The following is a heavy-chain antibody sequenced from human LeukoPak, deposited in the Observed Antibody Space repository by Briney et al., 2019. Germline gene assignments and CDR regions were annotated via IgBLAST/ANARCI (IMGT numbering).Heavy chain of an antibody. J-gene: IGHJ6*02. V-gene: IGHV1-69*13. Sequence: SVKVSCKASGGTFSSYAISWVRQAPGQGLEWTGGIIPIFGTANYAQKFQGRVTITADESTSTAYMELSSLRSEDTAVYYCARGQDGYNSRDYYYYGMDVWGQGTTVTVSS. CDR2: IIPIFGTA. D-gene: IGHD5-24*01. CDR1: GGTFSSYA. CDR3: ARGQDGYNSRDYYYYGMDV.